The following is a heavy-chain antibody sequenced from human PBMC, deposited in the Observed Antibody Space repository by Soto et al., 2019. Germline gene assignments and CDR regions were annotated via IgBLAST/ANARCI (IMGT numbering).Heavy chain of an antibody. Sequence: EVQLGESGGGLVQPGGSLRLSCAVSGFTFSTYEFNWVRQAPGKGLEWVSYISHSGSPIYYADSVKGRFTISRDNAKNSLYLQMNSLRAEDTAVYYCAGEKVGASYFDYWGQGTLVTVSS. CDR2: ISHSGSPI. J-gene: IGHJ4*02. D-gene: IGHD3-3*01. CDR3: AGEKVGASYFDY. CDR1: GFTFSTYE. V-gene: IGHV3-48*03.